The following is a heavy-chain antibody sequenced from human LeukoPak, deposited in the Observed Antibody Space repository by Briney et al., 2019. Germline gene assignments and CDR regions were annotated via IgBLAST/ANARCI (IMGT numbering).Heavy chain of an antibody. D-gene: IGHD7-27*01. CDR1: GGPINNYY. Sequence: SETLSLTCTVSGGPINNYYRSWIRQPPGKGLEWIGYISYSGSTNYNPSLKSRVVVSVDTSKNQFSLKLSSVTAADTAIYYCARSPALGRRFFYFDYWGQGTLVTVSS. CDR2: ISYSGST. V-gene: IGHV4-59*01. CDR3: ARSPALGRRFFYFDY. J-gene: IGHJ4*02.